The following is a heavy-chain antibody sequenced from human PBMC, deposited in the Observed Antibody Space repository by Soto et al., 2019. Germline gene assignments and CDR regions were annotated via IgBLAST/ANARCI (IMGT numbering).Heavy chain of an antibody. D-gene: IGHD4-17*01. Sequence: QVQLVQSGAEVKKPGSSVKVSCKASGGTFSSYTISWVRQAPGQGLEWMGRIIPILGIANYAQKFQGRVTITADKYTSTAYMELSSLRSEDTAVYYCARKGDYAAYGMDVWGQGTTVTVSS. V-gene: IGHV1-69*02. J-gene: IGHJ6*02. CDR3: ARKGDYAAYGMDV. CDR2: IIPILGIA. CDR1: GGTFSSYT.